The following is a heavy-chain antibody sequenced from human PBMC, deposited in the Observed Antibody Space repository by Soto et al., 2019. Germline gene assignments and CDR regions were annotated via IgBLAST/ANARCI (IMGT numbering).Heavy chain of an antibody. CDR3: GRVDRYYGMDV. CDR1: GFTFSNYG. J-gene: IGHJ6*02. V-gene: IGHV3-33*01. Sequence: QVQLVESGGGVVQPGRSRRLSCAASGFTFSNYGLHWVRQAPGKGLEWVADIWYDGRSKNYVDSVKGRFTISRDNSKNTLYLEMNSLRAEDSAVYYCGRVDRYYGMDVWGQGTTVTVS. CDR2: IWYDGRSK.